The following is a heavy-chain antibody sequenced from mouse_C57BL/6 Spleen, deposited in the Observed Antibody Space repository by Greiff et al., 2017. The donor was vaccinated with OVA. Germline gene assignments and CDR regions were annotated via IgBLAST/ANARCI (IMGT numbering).Heavy chain of an antibody. Sequence: EVKVEESGPGLVKPSQSLSLTCSVTGYSITSGYYWNWIRQFPGNKLEWMGYISYDGSNNYNPSLKNRISITRDTSKNQFFLKLNSVTTEDTATYYCAREGAYAMDYWGQGTSVTVSS. CDR3: AREGAYAMDY. CDR2: ISYDGSN. CDR1: GYSITSGYY. V-gene: IGHV3-6*01. J-gene: IGHJ4*01.